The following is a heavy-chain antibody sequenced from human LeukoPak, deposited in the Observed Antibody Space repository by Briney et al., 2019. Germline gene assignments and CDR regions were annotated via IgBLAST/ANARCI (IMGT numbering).Heavy chain of an antibody. CDR2: ISSSGSTI. J-gene: IGHJ4*02. CDR1: GFTFSSYE. CDR3: ARDSSGWYYFDY. V-gene: IGHV3-48*03. Sequence: PGGSLRLSCAASGFTFSSYEMNWVRQAPGKGLEWVPYISSSGSTIYYADSVKGRFTISRDNAKNSLYLQMNSLRAEDTAVYYCARDSSGWYYFDYWGQGTLVTVSS. D-gene: IGHD6-19*01.